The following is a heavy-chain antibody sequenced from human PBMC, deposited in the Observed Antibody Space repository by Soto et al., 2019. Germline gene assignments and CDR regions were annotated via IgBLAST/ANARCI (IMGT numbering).Heavy chain of an antibody. CDR3: AKDVSRLAADYYFDY. D-gene: IGHD3-16*01. J-gene: IGHJ4*02. Sequence: PGGSLRLSCATSGFTFSSYGMHWVRPAPGKGLEWVAVISYDGGNEYNADSVRGRFTVSRDNSKNTLYLQMNSLRPEDTAVYYCAKDVSRLAADYYFDYWGQGTLVTVSS. V-gene: IGHV3-30*18. CDR1: GFTFSSYG. CDR2: ISYDGGNE.